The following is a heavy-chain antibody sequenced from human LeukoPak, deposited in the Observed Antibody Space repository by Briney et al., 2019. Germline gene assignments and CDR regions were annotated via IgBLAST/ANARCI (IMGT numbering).Heavy chain of an antibody. CDR2: IKTKTDGGPT. V-gene: IGHV3-15*01. J-gene: IGHJ3*02. Sequence: PGGSLRLSCAASGFTFSNAWMNWVDQPPGKGLEWVGRIKTKTDGGPTDYAAPVKGRFTISRDDSKNTLYLQMSSLKTEDTAVYYCTTNDAFDIWGQGTMVTVSS. CDR1: GFTFSNAW. CDR3: TTNDAFDI.